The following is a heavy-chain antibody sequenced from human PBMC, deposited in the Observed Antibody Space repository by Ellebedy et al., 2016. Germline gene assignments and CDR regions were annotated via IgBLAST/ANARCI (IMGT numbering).Heavy chain of an antibody. Sequence: GESLKISCPASGFTFGDYAMSWFRQAPGKGLEWVGFIRSKAYGGTTEYAASVKGRFTISRDDSKSIAYLQMNSLRAEDTAVYYCARSVGGSSGWYKRPMFDYWGQGTLVTVSS. CDR1: GFTFGDYA. J-gene: IGHJ4*02. CDR2: IRSKAYGGTT. D-gene: IGHD6-19*01. V-gene: IGHV3-49*03. CDR3: ARSVGGSSGWYKRPMFDY.